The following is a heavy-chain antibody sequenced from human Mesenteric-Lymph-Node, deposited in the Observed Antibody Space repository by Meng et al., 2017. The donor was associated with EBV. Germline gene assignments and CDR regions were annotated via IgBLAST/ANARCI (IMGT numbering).Heavy chain of an antibody. CDR3: ARFLYSSAFY. Sequence: VRRVRSGGGLVKPGGSLGISCGASEVTFRDYFMSWVRQAPGKGLEWVAYISGSGDAVYYADSVKGRFTVSRDNAKNSLYLQLNSLRADDTAVYYCARFLYSSAFYWGLGTLVTVSS. D-gene: IGHD6-6*01. CDR2: ISGSGDAV. J-gene: IGHJ4*02. CDR1: EVTFRDYF. V-gene: IGHV3-11*01.